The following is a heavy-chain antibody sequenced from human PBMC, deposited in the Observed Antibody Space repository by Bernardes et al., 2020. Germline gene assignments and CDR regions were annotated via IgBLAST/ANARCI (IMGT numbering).Heavy chain of an antibody. D-gene: IGHD6-6*01. CDR3: ARRVPSSSLRGGMDV. CDR1: GGSFSGYY. CDR2: INHSGST. V-gene: IGHV4-34*01. J-gene: IGHJ6*04. Sequence: SETLSLTCAVYGGSFSGYYWSWIRQPPGKGLEWIGEINHSGSTNYNPSLKSRVTISVDTSKNQFSLKLSSVTAADTAVYYCARRVPSSSLRGGMDVWGKGTTVTVSS.